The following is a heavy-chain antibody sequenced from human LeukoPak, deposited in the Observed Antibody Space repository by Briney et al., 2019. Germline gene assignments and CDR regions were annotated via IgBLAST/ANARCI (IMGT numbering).Heavy chain of an antibody. Sequence: GGSLILSCAASGFTFSSYAMSWVRQAPGKGLEWVSAISGSGGSTYYADSVKGRFTISRDNSKNTLYLQMNSLRAEDTAVYYCAKDLAVAGIEYYYYYYGMDVWGQGTTVTVSS. V-gene: IGHV3-23*01. CDR1: GFTFSSYA. CDR3: AKDLAVAGIEYYYYYYGMDV. CDR2: ISGSGGST. D-gene: IGHD6-19*01. J-gene: IGHJ6*02.